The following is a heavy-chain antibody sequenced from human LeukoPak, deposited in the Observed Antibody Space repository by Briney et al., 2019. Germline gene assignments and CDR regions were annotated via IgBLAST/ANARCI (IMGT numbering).Heavy chain of an antibody. CDR2: IYYGGST. CDR3: ARHAEYSSGWYSHYYYGMDV. D-gene: IGHD6-19*01. V-gene: IGHV4-59*08. Sequence: SETLSLTCTVSGGSISSYYWSWIRQPPGKGLEWIGYIYYGGSTNYNPSLKSRVTISVDTSKNQFSLKLSSVTAADTAVYYCARHAEYSSGWYSHYYYGMDVWGQGTTVTVSS. CDR1: GGSISSYY. J-gene: IGHJ6*02.